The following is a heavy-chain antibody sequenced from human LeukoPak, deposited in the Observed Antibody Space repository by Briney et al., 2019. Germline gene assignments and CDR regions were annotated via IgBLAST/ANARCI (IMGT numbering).Heavy chain of an antibody. CDR2: INPSGGGT. CDR3: ARDRDRSGSALFDY. J-gene: IGHJ4*02. V-gene: IGHV1-46*01. D-gene: IGHD3-22*01. CDR1: GYTFTSYY. Sequence: ASVKVSCKASGYTFTSYYVHWVRQAPGQGPEWMGIINPSGGGTNYAQKFQGRVTMTRNMYTSTVYMDLSILRSEDTALYYCARDRDRSGSALFDYWGQGTLVTVSS.